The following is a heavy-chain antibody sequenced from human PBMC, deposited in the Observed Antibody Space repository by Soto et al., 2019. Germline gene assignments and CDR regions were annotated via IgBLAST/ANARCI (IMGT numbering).Heavy chain of an antibody. D-gene: IGHD5-18*01. Sequence: QPGGSLRLSCAASGFTFSTYAMHWVRQAPGKGLEWVAVIWYDGSKIYYADSVMGRFTISRDNSKNTLDLQMNSLRAEDTAVYYCARGGYEKDSGSDYYGMDVWGQGTTVTVSS. J-gene: IGHJ6*02. CDR2: IWYDGSKI. CDR3: ARGGYEKDSGSDYYGMDV. CDR1: GFTFSTYA. V-gene: IGHV3-33*01.